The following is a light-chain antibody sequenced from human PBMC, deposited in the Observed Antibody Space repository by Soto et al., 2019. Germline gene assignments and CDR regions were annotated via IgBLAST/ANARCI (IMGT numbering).Light chain of an antibody. CDR3: QQYNDRPPWT. CDR2: GAS. Sequence: IVMTQSPASLSVSPGERATLSCRASGSVGTSLAWYQQKPGQAPRLLISGASSRAAGISARFSGSGSGTQFPLTISSLQSEDSAVYYCQQYNDRPPWTFGQGTKVEI. J-gene: IGKJ1*01. V-gene: IGKV3-15*01. CDR1: GSVGTS.